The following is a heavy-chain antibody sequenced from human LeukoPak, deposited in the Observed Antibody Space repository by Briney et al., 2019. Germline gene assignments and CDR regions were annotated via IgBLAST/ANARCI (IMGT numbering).Heavy chain of an antibody. V-gene: IGHV1-46*01. D-gene: IGHD3-22*01. CDR3: ARGCNYDGSGYCFFY. CDR1: GYY. J-gene: IGHJ4*02. Sequence: ASVKVSCKASGYYMPWVRQAPGPGLEWMGIINPSGGTTTYAQKFQGGLTMTRDTSTSTVYMELSSLTSEDTAVYYCARGCNYDGSGYCFFYWGQGTLVTASS. CDR2: INPSGGTT.